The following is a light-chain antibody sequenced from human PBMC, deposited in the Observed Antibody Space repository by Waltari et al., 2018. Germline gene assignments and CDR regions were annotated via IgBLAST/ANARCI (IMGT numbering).Light chain of an antibody. CDR2: YDS. CDR3: QVWDTLSDHVL. V-gene: IGLV3-21*04. CDR1: NLGGER. J-gene: IGLJ2*01. Sequence: SYVLTQPPSVSVAPGKTATIPCGGANLGGERVHWYQQKPGQAPVLVINYDSDRPSGIPERFSGSKSGNTATLTIGRVEAGDEADYYCQVWDTLSDHVLFGGGTKLTVL.